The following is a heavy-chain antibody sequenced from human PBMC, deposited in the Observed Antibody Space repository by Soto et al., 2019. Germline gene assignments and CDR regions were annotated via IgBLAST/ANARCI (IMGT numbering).Heavy chain of an antibody. CDR3: AKDPRYCSSTSCYTPATPHLY. CDR1: GFTFSSYA. D-gene: IGHD2-2*02. CDR2: ISGSGGST. Sequence: GGSLRLSCAASGFTFSSYAMSWVRQAPGKGLEWVSAISGSGGSTYYADSVKGRFTISRDNSKNTLYLQMNSLRAEDTAVYYCAKDPRYCSSTSCYTPATPHLYWGQGTLVTVSS. J-gene: IGHJ4*02. V-gene: IGHV3-23*01.